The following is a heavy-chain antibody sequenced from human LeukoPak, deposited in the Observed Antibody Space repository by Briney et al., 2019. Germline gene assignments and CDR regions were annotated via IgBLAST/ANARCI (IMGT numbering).Heavy chain of an antibody. CDR2: IYYSGST. CDR1: GGSISSYY. CDR3: ARVGDSSGYGGYYFDY. V-gene: IGHV4-59*01. D-gene: IGHD3-22*01. Sequence: PSETLSLTCTVSGGSISSYYWSWIRQPPGKGLGWIGYIYYSGSTNYNPSLKSRVTISVDTSKNQFSLKLSSVTAADTAVYYCARVGDSSGYGGYYFDYWGQGTLVTVSS. J-gene: IGHJ4*02.